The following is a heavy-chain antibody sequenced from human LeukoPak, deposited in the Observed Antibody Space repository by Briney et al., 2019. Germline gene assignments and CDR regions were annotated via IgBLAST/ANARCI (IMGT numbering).Heavy chain of an antibody. V-gene: IGHV4-59*12. J-gene: IGHJ4*02. CDR3: ARLPGRYSSSDY. CDR2: IYYSGST. Sequence: SETLSLTCTVSGGSISSYYWSWIRQPPGKGLEWIGYIYYSGSTNYNPSLKSRVTISVDTSKNQFSLKLSSVTAADTAVYYCARLPGRYSSSDYWGQGTLVTVSS. CDR1: GGSISSYY. D-gene: IGHD6-6*01.